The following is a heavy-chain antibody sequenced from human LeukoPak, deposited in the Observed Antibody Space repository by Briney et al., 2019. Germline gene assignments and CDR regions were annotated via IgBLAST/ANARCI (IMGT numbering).Heavy chain of an antibody. V-gene: IGHV3-53*01. D-gene: IGHD2-2*01. CDR1: GFTVSSNY. CDR2: IYSGGGT. CDR3: ARAPPHIVVVPAAIPYYFDY. J-gene: IGHJ4*02. Sequence: GGSLRLSCAASGFTVSSNYMSWVRQAPGKGLEWVSVIYSGGGTYYADSVKGRFTISRDSSKNTLYLQTNSLRAEDTAVYYCARAPPHIVVVPAAIPYYFDYWGQGTLVTVSS.